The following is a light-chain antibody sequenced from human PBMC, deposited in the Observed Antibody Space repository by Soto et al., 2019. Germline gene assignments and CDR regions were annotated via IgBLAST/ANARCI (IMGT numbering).Light chain of an antibody. CDR3: CSYAGSSTFWV. CDR2: EGS. CDR1: SSDVGSYNF. Sequence: QSALTQPASVSGSPGQSITISCTGASSDVGSYNFVSWYQQHPGKAPKLMIYEGSKWPSGVSNRFSGSKSGNTASLTISGLQAEDEADYYCCSYAGSSTFWVFGGGTKLTVL. V-gene: IGLV2-23*01. J-gene: IGLJ3*02.